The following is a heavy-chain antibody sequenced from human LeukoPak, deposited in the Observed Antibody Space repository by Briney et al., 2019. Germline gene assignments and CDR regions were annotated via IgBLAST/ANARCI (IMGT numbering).Heavy chain of an antibody. V-gene: IGHV3-23*01. CDR2: IRSNGATA. D-gene: IGHD1-1*01. CDR1: GFSFSSFA. CDR3: ARGQEFDDGVFDS. Sequence: GGSLRLSCAASGFSFSSFAMTWVRQAPGKGLEWVSTIRSNGATAYNADSVKGRFTISRDNSKNTVYLQMNSLRVEDTAIYYCARGQEFDDGVFDSWGQGTLVSVSS. J-gene: IGHJ4*02.